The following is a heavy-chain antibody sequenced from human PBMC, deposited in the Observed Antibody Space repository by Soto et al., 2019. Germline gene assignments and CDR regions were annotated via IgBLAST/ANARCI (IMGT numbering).Heavy chain of an antibody. V-gene: IGHV3-30*18. CDR1: GFTFSSYG. Sequence: PGGSLRLSCAASGFTFSSYGMHWVRQAPGKGLEWVAVISYDGSNKYYADSVKGRFTISRDNSKNTLYLQMNSLRAEDTAVYYCAKDFHLVWFGESGHYGMDVWGQGTTVTVSS. CDR2: ISYDGSNK. J-gene: IGHJ6*02. CDR3: AKDFHLVWFGESGHYGMDV. D-gene: IGHD3-10*01.